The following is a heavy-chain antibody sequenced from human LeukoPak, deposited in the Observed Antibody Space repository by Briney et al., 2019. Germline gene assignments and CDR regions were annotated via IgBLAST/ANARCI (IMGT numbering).Heavy chain of an antibody. CDR1: GFTFSNYW. V-gene: IGHV3-74*01. CDR2: INGDGSTT. Sequence: PGGSLRLSWAASGFTFSNYWMHWVRQASGKGLVWVSRINGDGSTTNYADSVKGRFTISRDNAKNTLFLQMNSLRAEDTAVYYCAGGRGSYGLWDSWGQGTLVTVSS. D-gene: IGHD1-26*01. J-gene: IGHJ4*02. CDR3: AGGRGSYGLWDS.